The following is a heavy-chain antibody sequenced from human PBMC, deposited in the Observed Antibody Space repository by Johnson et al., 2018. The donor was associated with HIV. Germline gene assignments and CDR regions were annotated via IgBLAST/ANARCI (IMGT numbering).Heavy chain of an antibody. V-gene: IGHV3-30*04. Sequence: QVQLVESGGGVVQPGRSMRLSCAASGFTFSSYAMHWVRQAPGKGLEWVAVISYDGSNKYYADSVKGRFTISRDNSKNTMYLQMNGLRAEDTAVYYCARDYETIWGQGTMVTVSS. D-gene: IGHD3-16*01. J-gene: IGHJ3*02. CDR2: ISYDGSNK. CDR1: GFTFSSYA. CDR3: ARDYETI.